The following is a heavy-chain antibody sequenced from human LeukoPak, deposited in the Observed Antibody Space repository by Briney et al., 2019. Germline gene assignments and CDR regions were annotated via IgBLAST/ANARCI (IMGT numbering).Heavy chain of an antibody. Sequence: GGSLRLSCAASGFTFSSCWLGWVRQAPGKGLEWVANIKHDGSETYYVTSVRGRFTISRDNAKNSLYLQMSSLSAEDTAVYYCARSPVAQARWGYYFDYWGQGALVTVSS. CDR1: GFTFSSCW. D-gene: IGHD3-16*01. J-gene: IGHJ4*02. V-gene: IGHV3-7*01. CDR2: IKHDGSET. CDR3: ARSPVAQARWGYYFDY.